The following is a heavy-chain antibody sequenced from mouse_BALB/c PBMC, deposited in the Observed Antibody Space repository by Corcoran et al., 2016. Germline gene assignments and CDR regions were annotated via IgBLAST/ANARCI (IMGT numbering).Heavy chain of an antibody. CDR1: GYTFTNYG. CDR3: ARYGYRFAY. Sequence: QIQLVQSGPELKKPGETVKISCKASGYTFTNYGMNWVKQAPGKGLKWMGWINTYTGEPTYADDFKGGFAFSLETSASTAYLQINNLKNEDTATYFCARYGYRFAYWGQGTLVTVSA. J-gene: IGHJ3*01. V-gene: IGHV9-3-1*01. CDR2: INTYTGEP. D-gene: IGHD2-2*01.